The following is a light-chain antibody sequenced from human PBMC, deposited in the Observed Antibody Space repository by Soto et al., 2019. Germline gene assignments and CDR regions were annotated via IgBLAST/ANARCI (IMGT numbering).Light chain of an antibody. CDR1: QSVTRSF. Sequence: EIIVSNSPDTVSLSPRESATLSCKASQSVTRSFFAWYRHNPGQAPRLLIYGASSRATGMPDGFSGSGSGTDFALKISRVEAEDVRVYYCMQGTLRQITFGQGTRLEVK. J-gene: IGKJ5*01. V-gene: IGKV3-20*01. CDR3: MQGTLRQIT. CDR2: GAS.